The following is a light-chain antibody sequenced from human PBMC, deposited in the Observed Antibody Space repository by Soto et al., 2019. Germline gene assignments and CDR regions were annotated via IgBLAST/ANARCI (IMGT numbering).Light chain of an antibody. Sequence: QSALTQPASVSGSPGQSITISCTGTSSDVGGYKYVSWYQQHPDKAPKLIIFEVSNRPSGISSRFSGSKSGNTASLTISGRQAEDEADYYWASYTSSSTSVIFGRGTKVTVL. CDR3: ASYTSSSTSVI. CDR2: EVS. V-gene: IGLV2-14*01. CDR1: SSDVGGYKY. J-gene: IGLJ2*01.